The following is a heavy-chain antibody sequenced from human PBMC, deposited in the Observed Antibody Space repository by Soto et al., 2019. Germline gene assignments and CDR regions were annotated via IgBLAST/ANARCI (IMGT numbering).Heavy chain of an antibody. D-gene: IGHD6-13*01. J-gene: IGHJ5*02. CDR3: TRDASRDSSARGWFDP. CDR2: ISSNSAYI. V-gene: IGHV3-11*06. Sequence: GGSLRLSFAASGFTFSDYYMSWIRQAPGKGLEWVSYISSNSAYIYYTDALRGRFTISRDNAKNSLHLQMNSLRAEDTAVYYCTRDASRDSSARGWFDPWGPGTLVTVSS. CDR1: GFTFSDYY.